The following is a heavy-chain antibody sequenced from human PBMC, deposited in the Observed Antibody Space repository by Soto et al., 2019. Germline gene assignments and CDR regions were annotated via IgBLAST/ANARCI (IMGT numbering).Heavy chain of an antibody. J-gene: IGHJ4*02. D-gene: IGHD3-9*01. V-gene: IGHV3-33*01. CDR2: IWYDGSNK. CDR1: GFTFSSYG. CDR3: ARGGDILTGYLRTYAFDY. Sequence: GGSLRLSCAASGFTFSSYGMHWVRQAPGKGLEWVAVIWYDGSNKYYADSVKGRFTISRDNSKNTLYLQMNSLRAEDTAVYYCARGGDILTGYLRTYAFDYWGQGTLVTVSS.